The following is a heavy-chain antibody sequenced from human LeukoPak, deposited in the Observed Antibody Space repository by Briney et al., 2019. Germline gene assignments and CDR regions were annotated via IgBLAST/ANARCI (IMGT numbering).Heavy chain of an antibody. CDR2: ISYSGIT. Sequence: SETLSLTCTVSGASISSHYWSWIRQSPGKGLEWIGYISYSGITNYNPSLKSRVTISVDTSKNHFSLRLSSVTAADTAVYYCASRAHCSGGSCYGNWFDPWGQGTLVTISS. D-gene: IGHD2-15*01. CDR3: ASRAHCSGGSCYGNWFDP. V-gene: IGHV4-59*11. CDR1: GASISSHY. J-gene: IGHJ5*02.